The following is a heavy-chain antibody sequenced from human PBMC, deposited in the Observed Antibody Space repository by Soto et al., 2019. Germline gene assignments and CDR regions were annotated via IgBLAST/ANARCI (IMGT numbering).Heavy chain of an antibody. Sequence: QVQLQESGPGLVKPSQTLSLTCTVSGGSISSGDYYWSWVRQHPGKGLEWIGYRSYSGSTDYNPSIKSRVTIVEDTSRNQFSRRMSAVTAADTAVYYCAREGGLAYGGGDCLYNWFDPWGQGTLVTVSS. J-gene: IGHJ5*02. CDR2: RSYSGST. D-gene: IGHD2-21*02. CDR1: GGSISSGDYY. CDR3: AREGGLAYGGGDCLYNWFDP. V-gene: IGHV4-31*03.